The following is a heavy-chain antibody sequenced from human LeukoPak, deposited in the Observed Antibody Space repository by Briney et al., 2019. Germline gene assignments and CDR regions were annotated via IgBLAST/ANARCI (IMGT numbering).Heavy chain of an antibody. V-gene: IGHV3-15*01. CDR1: GFTFSNAW. Sequence: PGGSLRLSCAASGFTFSNAWMSWVRQAPGKGLEWVGRIKSKTDGGTTDYAAPVKGRFTISRDDSKNTLYLQMNSLRVEDTAVYYCARDNHQLLHSYYYAMDVWGQGTSVTVSS. D-gene: IGHD2-2*01. CDR2: IKSKTDGGTT. CDR3: ARDNHQLLHSYYYAMDV. J-gene: IGHJ6*02.